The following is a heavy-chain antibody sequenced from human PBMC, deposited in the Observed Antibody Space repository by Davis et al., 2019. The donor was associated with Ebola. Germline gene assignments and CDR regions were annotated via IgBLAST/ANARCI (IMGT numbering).Heavy chain of an antibody. J-gene: IGHJ5*01. CDR2: ISHHNGYT. Sequence: SETLSLTCAVYGGSFSDYFWSWIRQPPEKGLEWIGEISHHNGYTNYNPPLSSRVAISVDSSKNQFSLKINSVTAADTATYYCARTTKTNIEASGLGYNSFDSWGQGVLVSGSS. CDR1: GGSFSDYF. CDR3: ARTTKTNIEASGLGYNSFDS. D-gene: IGHD2/OR15-2a*01. V-gene: IGHV4-34*01.